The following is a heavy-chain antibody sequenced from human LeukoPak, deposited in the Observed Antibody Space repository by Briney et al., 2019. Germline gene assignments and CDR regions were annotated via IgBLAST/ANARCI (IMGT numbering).Heavy chain of an antibody. CDR2: ISSSGSTI. J-gene: IGHJ2*01. D-gene: IGHD4-17*01. Sequence: KPGGSLTLSCAASGFTFSDYYMSWIRQAPGKGLEWVSYISSSGSTIYYADSVKGRFTISRDNAKNSLYLQMNSLRAEDTAVYYCARSYGDYDWYFDLWGRGTLVTVSS. CDR1: GFTFSDYY. V-gene: IGHV3-11*04. CDR3: ARSYGDYDWYFDL.